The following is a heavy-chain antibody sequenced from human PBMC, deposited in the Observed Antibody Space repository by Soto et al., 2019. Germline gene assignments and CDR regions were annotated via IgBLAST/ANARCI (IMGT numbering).Heavy chain of an antibody. V-gene: IGHV3-23*01. CDR3: AHTRGFDVFDAYDI. J-gene: IGHJ3*02. Sequence: LXLSFAASGFTFSTYAMSWVRQAPGKGLEWVSAISNSGGTAYYADSVQGRFTISRDNSMNTLFLQMHSLRIEDTAVYYCAHTRGFDVFDAYDIWGQGTMVTV. CDR2: ISNSGGTA. CDR1: GFTFSTYA. D-gene: IGHD3-10*01.